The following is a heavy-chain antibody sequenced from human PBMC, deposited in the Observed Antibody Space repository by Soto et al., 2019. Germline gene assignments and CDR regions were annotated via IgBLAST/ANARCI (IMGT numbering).Heavy chain of an antibody. V-gene: IGHV3-74*01. Sequence: EVQLVGSGGGLVQPGGSLRLSCAASGFTFSSYWMRWVRQAPGKGLVWVSRINSDGSSTSYADSVKGRFTISRDNAKNTLYLQMNSLRAEDTAVYYCARSGFSGSYKAFDIWGQGTMVTVSS. J-gene: IGHJ3*02. CDR1: GFTFSSYW. CDR2: INSDGSST. CDR3: ARSGFSGSYKAFDI. D-gene: IGHD6-19*01.